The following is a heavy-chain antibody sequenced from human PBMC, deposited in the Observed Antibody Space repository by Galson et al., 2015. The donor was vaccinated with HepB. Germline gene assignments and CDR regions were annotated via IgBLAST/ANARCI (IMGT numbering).Heavy chain of an antibody. D-gene: IGHD2-15*01. CDR1: GYTLTELS. V-gene: IGHV1-24*01. CDR3: ATDPNSGPLYCSGGSCYAY. J-gene: IGHJ4*02. CDR2: FDPEDGET. Sequence: SVKVSCKVSGYTLTELSMHWVRQAPGKGLEWMGGFDPEDGETIYAQKFQGRVTMTEDTSTDTAYMELSSLRSEDTAVYYCATDPNSGPLYCSGGSCYAYGGQGTLVTVSS.